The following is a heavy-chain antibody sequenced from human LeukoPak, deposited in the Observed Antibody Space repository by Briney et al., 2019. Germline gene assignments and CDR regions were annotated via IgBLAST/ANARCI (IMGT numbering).Heavy chain of an antibody. CDR3: ATQKGDSPDY. CDR1: GFTFSSYA. CDR2: ISGSGGNT. D-gene: IGHD2-21*01. Sequence: GGSLRLSCAASGFTFSSYAMSWVRQAPGKGLEWVSDISGSGGNTYYGDSAKGRFTISRDNSKNTLYLQMNSLRAEDTAVYYCATQKGDSPDYWGQGTLVTVSS. V-gene: IGHV3-23*01. J-gene: IGHJ4*02.